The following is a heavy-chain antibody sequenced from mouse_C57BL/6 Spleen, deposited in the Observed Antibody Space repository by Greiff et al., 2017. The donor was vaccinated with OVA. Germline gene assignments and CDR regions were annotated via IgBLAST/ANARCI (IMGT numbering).Heavy chain of an antibody. J-gene: IGHJ4*01. CDR3: ARRTGYYAMDY. CDR2: IYPGSGST. Sequence: QVQLQQPGAELVKPGASVKMSCKASGYTFTSYWITWVKQRPGQGLAWIGDIYPGSGSTNYNEKFKSKATLTVDTSSSTAYMQLSSLTSEDSAVYCCARRTGYYAMDYWGQGTSVTVSS. CDR1: GYTFTSYW. V-gene: IGHV1-55*01.